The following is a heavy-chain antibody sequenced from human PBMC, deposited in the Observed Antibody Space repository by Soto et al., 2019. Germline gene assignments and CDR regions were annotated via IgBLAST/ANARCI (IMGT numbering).Heavy chain of an antibody. CDR1: GYTFTSYG. V-gene: IGHV1-18*01. CDR3: ARDQAPGWGVDCYQYNWFDP. D-gene: IGHD2-21*02. CDR2: ISAYNGNT. J-gene: IGHJ5*02. Sequence: QVQLVQSGAEVKKPGASVKVSCKASGYTFTSYGISWVRQAPGQGLEWMGWISAYNGNTNYAQKRQGRVTMTPDKSTSTVYMELRSLRSDDTAVYYCARDQAPGWGVDCYQYNWFDPWGQGTLVTVSS.